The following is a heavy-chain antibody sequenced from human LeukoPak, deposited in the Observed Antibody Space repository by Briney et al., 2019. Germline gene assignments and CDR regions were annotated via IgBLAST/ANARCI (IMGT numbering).Heavy chain of an antibody. CDR2: ISGTGSST. CDR1: GFTFSSYS. V-gene: IGHV3-23*01. CDR3: AKASVAIPQYCNT. J-gene: IGHJ5*02. D-gene: IGHD2-2*02. Sequence: GGSLRLSCAASGFTFSSYSMNWVRQAPGKGLEWVSTISGTGSSTYYADSAKGRFTISRDNSKDTLFLQLNSLTAADTAMYFCAKASVAIPQYCNTWGQGTLVTVSS.